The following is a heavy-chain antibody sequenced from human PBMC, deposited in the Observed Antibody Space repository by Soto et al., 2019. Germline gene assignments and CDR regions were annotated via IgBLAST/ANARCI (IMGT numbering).Heavy chain of an antibody. CDR1: GASXXXGXYY. CDR2: IYFSGAT. J-gene: IGHJ4*02. D-gene: IGHD3-22*01. Sequence: QVQXQEAGPGLVXPSETLALXCSXXGASXXXGXYYXXXXXXXPGKGLEWIGYIYFSGATSYDPSLKRRVSISIDTFKNHFSLKLKSVTAADTAVYYCVRVHADDSSGYYLDYWGQGLLVSVSS. V-gene: IGHV4-61*03. CDR3: VRVHADDSSGYYLDY.